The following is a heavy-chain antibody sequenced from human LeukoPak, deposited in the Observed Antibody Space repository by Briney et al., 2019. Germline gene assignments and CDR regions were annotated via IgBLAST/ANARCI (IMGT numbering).Heavy chain of an antibody. CDR1: GYSFTSYW. V-gene: IGHV5-51*01. J-gene: IGHJ4*02. D-gene: IGHD3-3*01. Sequence: GESLKISCKGSGYSFTSYWIGWVRQMAGKGLEWMGIIYPGDSDTRYSPSFQGQVTISADKSISTAYLQWSSLKASDTAMYYCARRHYDFWSGYYKFDYWGQGTLVTVSS. CDR2: IYPGDSDT. CDR3: ARRHYDFWSGYYKFDY.